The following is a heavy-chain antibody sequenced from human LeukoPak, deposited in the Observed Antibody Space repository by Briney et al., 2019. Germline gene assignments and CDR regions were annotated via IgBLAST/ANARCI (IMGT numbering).Heavy chain of an antibody. CDR2: IYYSGST. D-gene: IGHD3-22*01. CDR3: ARDVAYYDSSGYSGHWFDP. V-gene: IGHV4-31*03. CDR1: GGSISSGGYY. Sequence: SETLSPTCTVSGGSISSGGYYWSWLRQHPGKGLEWIGYIYYSGSTYYNPSLKSRVTISVDTSKNQFSLKLSSVTAADTAVYYCARDVAYYDSSGYSGHWFDPWGQGTLVTVSS. J-gene: IGHJ5*02.